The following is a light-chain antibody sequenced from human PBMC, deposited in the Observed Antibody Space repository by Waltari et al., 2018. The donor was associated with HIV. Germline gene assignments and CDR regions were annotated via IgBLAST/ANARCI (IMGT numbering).Light chain of an antibody. CDR1: ASNIGSNY. V-gene: IGLV1-47*01. J-gene: IGLJ3*02. CDR3: ASWDDNLNSWV. CDR2: KNN. Sequence: QSVVTHPPSASGTPGQRVTISCSASASNIGSNYVHWYQDLQGTAPKLLIYKNNQRSSGVPDRFSGSKSDTSASLAISGLRSEDEADYYCASWDDNLNSWVFGGGTKLTVL.